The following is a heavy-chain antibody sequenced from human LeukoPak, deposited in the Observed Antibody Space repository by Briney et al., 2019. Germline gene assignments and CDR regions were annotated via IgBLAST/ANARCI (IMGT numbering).Heavy chain of an antibody. CDR1: GGSISTSNYY. D-gene: IGHD1-20*01. Sequence: NPSETLSLTCTVSGGSISTSNYYWGWIRQPPGKGLEWIGSLYFSGSTYFHPSFKSRATISVDTSKNHVSLKLSSVTAADTAVYHCARGKNDNWNPFDSWGQGTLVTVSS. CDR3: ARGKNDNWNPFDS. V-gene: IGHV4-39*07. J-gene: IGHJ4*02. CDR2: LYFSGST.